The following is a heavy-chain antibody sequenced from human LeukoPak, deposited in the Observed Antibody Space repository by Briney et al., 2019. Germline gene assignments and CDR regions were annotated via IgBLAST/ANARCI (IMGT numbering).Heavy chain of an antibody. J-gene: IGHJ6*02. CDR2: INPSGGST. Sequence: ASVTVSCKASGYTFTSYYMHWVRQAPGQGLEWMGIINPSGGSTSYAQKFQGRVTMTRDTSTSTVYMELSSLRSEDTAVYYCARERDYDYGDYKGMDVWGQGTTVTVSS. D-gene: IGHD4-17*01. CDR3: ARERDYDYGDYKGMDV. CDR1: GYTFTSYY. V-gene: IGHV1-46*01.